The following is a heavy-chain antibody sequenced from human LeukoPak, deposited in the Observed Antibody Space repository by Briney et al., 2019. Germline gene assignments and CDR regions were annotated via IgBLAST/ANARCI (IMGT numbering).Heavy chain of an antibody. CDR2: FDPEHGET. D-gene: IGHD4-11*01. J-gene: IGHJ4*02. V-gene: IGHV1-24*01. CDR1: GHTLTELS. Sequence: ASVKVSCKVSGHTLTELSIHWVRQAPAKGLEWMGGFDPEHGETIYAQKFQGRVTMTEDTSTDTAYMELSSLRSEDTAVYYCVTATFDYWGQGTLVTVSS. CDR3: VTATFDY.